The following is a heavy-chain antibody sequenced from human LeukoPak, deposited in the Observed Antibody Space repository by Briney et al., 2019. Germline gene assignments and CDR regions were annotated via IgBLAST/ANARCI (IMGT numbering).Heavy chain of an antibody. D-gene: IGHD6-13*01. CDR3: AREPAAARFDY. J-gene: IGHJ4*02. CDR1: GYXFTSYG. Sequence: ASVKVSCKASGYXFTSYGIIWVRQAPGQGLEWMGWISGYNGKTSYAQELRGRVTMTTDTSTDTAYMELRSLTSDDTAVYYCAREPAAARFDYWGQGTLVTVSS. CDR2: ISGYNGKT. V-gene: IGHV1-18*01.